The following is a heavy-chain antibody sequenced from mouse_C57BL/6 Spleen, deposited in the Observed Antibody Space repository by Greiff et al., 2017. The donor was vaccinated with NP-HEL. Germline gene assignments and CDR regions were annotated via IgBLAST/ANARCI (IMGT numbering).Heavy chain of an antibody. Sequence: QVQLQQPGAELVRPGSSVKLSCKASGYTFTSYWMHWVKQRPIQGLEWIGNIDPSDSETHYNQKFKDKATLTVDKSSSTAYMQLSSLTSEDSAVYYCARFDDDGYYEYYFDYWGQGATLTVSS. CDR1: GYTFTSYW. D-gene: IGHD2-3*01. CDR3: ARFDDDGYYEYYFDY. V-gene: IGHV1-52*01. J-gene: IGHJ2*01. CDR2: IDPSDSET.